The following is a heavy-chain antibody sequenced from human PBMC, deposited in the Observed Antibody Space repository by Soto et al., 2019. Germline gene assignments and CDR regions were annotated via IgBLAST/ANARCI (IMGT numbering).Heavy chain of an antibody. J-gene: IGHJ6*02. CDR3: AMRPPEQGYYYYGMDV. V-gene: IGHV1-69*01. Sequence: QVQLVQSGAEVKKPGSSVKVSCKASGGTFSSYAISWVRQAPGQGLEWMGGIIPIFGTANYAQKFQGRVTITADESTSTAYMERSSLRSEDTAVYYCAMRPPEQGYYYYGMDVWGQGTTVTVSS. D-gene: IGHD1-26*01. CDR1: GGTFSSYA. CDR2: IIPIFGTA.